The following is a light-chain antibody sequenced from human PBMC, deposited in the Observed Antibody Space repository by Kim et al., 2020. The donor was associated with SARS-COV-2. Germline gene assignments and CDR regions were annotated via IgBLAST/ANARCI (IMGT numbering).Light chain of an antibody. CDR3: HQYYNTRAFT. CDR2: HAS. J-gene: IGKJ4*01. V-gene: IGKV1D-43*01. CDR1: QSINGS. Sequence: GHRVTITCWASQSINGSFAWYHQQPAKGPNLFLCHASTLQSGVPSKFSGSGSGTDYTLTISSLQPEDFATCYCHQYYNTRAFTFGGGTKVDIK.